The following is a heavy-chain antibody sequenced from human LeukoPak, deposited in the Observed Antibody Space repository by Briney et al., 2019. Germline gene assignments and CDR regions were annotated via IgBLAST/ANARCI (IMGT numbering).Heavy chain of an antibody. D-gene: IGHD5-12*01. Sequence: GGSLRLSCAASGFTFSSYAMHWVRQAPGKGLEWVAVISYDGSNKYYADSVKGRFTISRDNSKNTLYLQMNSLRAEDTAVYYCARDGGSDYVPGTLEAGPDYWGQGTLVTVSS. CDR3: ARDGGSDYVPGTLEAGPDY. CDR1: GFTFSSYA. J-gene: IGHJ4*02. V-gene: IGHV3-30*04. CDR2: ISYDGSNK.